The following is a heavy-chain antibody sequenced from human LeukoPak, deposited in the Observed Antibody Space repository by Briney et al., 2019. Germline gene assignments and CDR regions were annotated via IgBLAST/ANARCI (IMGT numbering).Heavy chain of an antibody. Sequence: QTGGSLRLSCAASGFTFSSCAMSWVRQAPGKGLEWVSGISGSGGSTYYADSVKGRFTISRDNSKNTLYLQMNSLRAEDTAVYYCAKDMRSSWAKLFDYWGQGTLVTVSS. CDR1: GFTFSSCA. CDR3: AKDMRSSWAKLFDY. CDR2: ISGSGGST. J-gene: IGHJ4*02. V-gene: IGHV3-23*01. D-gene: IGHD6-13*01.